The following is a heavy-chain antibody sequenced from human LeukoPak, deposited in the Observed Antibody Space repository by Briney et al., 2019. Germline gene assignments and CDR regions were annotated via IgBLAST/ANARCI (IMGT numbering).Heavy chain of an antibody. Sequence: PGGSLRLSCAASGFTVSSNYMSWVRQAPGKGLEWVSVIYSGGSTYYADSVKGRFTISRDNSKNTLYLQMNSLRAEDTAVYYCAKDRNYYDSSGYSDYWGQGTLVTVSS. V-gene: IGHV3-66*01. CDR2: IYSGGST. D-gene: IGHD3-22*01. CDR1: GFTVSSNY. CDR3: AKDRNYYDSSGYSDY. J-gene: IGHJ4*02.